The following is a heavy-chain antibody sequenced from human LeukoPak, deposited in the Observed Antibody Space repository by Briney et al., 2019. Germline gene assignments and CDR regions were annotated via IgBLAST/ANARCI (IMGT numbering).Heavy chain of an antibody. J-gene: IGHJ4*02. CDR1: GGSISSGGYY. D-gene: IGHD3-10*01. V-gene: IGHV4-39*07. Sequence: SETLSLTCTVSGGSISSGGYYWSWIRQPPGKGLEWIGEINHSGSTNYNPSLKSRVTISVDTSKNQFSLKLSSVTAADTAVYYCARGLVVRYYCGSGSSFDYWGQGTLVTVSS. CDR3: ARGLVVRYYCGSGSSFDY. CDR2: INHSGST.